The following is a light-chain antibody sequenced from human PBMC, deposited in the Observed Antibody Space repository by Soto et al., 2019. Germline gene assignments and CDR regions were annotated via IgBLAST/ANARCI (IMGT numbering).Light chain of an antibody. J-gene: IGKJ1*01. V-gene: IGKV1-5*01. CDR2: HAS. Sequence: QMAESASTLSASVVCRFSIPCLASQSISSWLAWYQQKPGTAPKLLIYHASTLESGVPSRFSGSGSGTEFTLTISSLQPDDFATYYCQQYNSYSFGQGTKVDIK. CDR3: QQYNSYS. CDR1: QSISSW.